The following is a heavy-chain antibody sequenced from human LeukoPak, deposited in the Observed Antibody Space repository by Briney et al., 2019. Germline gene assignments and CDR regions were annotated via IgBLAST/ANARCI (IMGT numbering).Heavy chain of an antibody. D-gene: IGHD2-8*01. CDR3: ARGGYGVSQGSLYYYYYMDV. CDR1: DDSITMYY. V-gene: IGHV4-59*01. Sequence: SETLSLTCTVSDDSITMYYWSWIRQPPGEGVEWIGYVDHTGRTKFNTSLNGRVSISRYTSNNFFSLRLRSVTAADTAVYYCARGGYGVSQGSLYYYYYMDVWGKGTTVTISS. J-gene: IGHJ6*03. CDR2: VDHTGRT.